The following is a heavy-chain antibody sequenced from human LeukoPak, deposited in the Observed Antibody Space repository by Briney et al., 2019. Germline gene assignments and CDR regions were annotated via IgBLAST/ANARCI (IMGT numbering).Heavy chain of an antibody. V-gene: IGHV3-23*01. CDR3: AKDALKTSGIGPWGLRWFPFDY. D-gene: IGHD1-26*01. Sequence: GGSLRLSCAASGFTFSSYAMSWVRQAPGKGLEWVSAISGSGGSTYYADSVKGRFTISRDNSKNTLYLQMNSLRAEDTAVYYCAKDALKTSGIGPWGLRWFPFDYWGQGTLVTVSS. J-gene: IGHJ4*02. CDR2: ISGSGGST. CDR1: GFTFSSYA.